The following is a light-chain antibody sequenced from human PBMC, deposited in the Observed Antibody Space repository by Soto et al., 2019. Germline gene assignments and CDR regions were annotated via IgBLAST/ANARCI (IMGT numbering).Light chain of an antibody. CDR1: SSDVGSYNL. Sequence: QSVLTQPASVSGSPGQSITISCTGTSSDVGSYNLVSWYQQHSGKAPKLMISEVTKRPSGVSNRFSGSKSGNTASLTISGLQAEDESDYYCCSYAGSNTWVFGGGTKLTVL. CDR3: CSYAGSNTWV. V-gene: IGLV2-23*02. J-gene: IGLJ3*02. CDR2: EVT.